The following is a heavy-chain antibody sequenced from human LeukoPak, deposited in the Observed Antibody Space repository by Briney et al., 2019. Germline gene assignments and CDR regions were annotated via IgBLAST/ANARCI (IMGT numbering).Heavy chain of an antibody. CDR2: ISWNSGSI. CDR1: GFTFSSYA. CDR3: AKALSLAAAELPDY. D-gene: IGHD6-13*01. J-gene: IGHJ4*02. Sequence: GGSLRLSCAASGFTFSSYAMSWVRQAPGKGLEWVSGISWNSGSIGYADSVKGRFTISRDNAKNSLYLQMNSLRAEDTALYYCAKALSLAAAELPDYWGQGTLVTVSS. V-gene: IGHV3-9*01.